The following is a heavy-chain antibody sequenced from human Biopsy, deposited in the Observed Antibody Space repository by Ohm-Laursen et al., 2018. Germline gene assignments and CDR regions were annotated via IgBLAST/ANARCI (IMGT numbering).Heavy chain of an antibody. D-gene: IGHD1-26*01. CDR2: SSGYNGKT. CDR1: GYTFTSYA. J-gene: IGHJ4*02. V-gene: IGHV1-18*01. Sequence: SVKVSCKASGYTFTSYAISWVRQAPGQGLEWMGWSSGYNGKTNYAQKFQGRLIMTTDTSTSTAYMDLRSLRSDDTAVYFCARWETTLGRSLDSWGQGTLVAVSS. CDR3: ARWETTLGRSLDS.